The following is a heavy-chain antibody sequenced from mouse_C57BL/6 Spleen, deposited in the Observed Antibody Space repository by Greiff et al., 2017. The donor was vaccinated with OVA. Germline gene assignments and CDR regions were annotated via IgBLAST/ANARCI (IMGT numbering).Heavy chain of an antibody. V-gene: IGHV1-19*01. CDR3: ARGGPTYFDY. J-gene: IGHJ2*01. CDR2: INPYNGGT. CDR1: GYTFTDYY. Sequence: EVQLQQSGPVLVKPGASVKMSCKASGYTFTDYYMNWVKQSHGKSLEWIGVINPYNGGTSYNQKFKGKATLTVDKSSSTAYMELNSLTSEDSAVYYCARGGPTYFDYWGQGTTLTVSS.